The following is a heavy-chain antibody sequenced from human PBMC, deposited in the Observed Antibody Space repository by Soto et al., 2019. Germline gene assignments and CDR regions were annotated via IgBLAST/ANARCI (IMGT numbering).Heavy chain of an antibody. CDR3: ARGLVKVEMATITYYYYYGMDV. V-gene: IGHV4-34*01. CDR1: GWSFSGYY. J-gene: IGHJ6*02. Sequence: XETLSLTCAVDGWSFSGYYWSWIRQPPGKGLDWIGEINHSGSTNYNPSLKSRVTISVDTSKNQFSLKLSSVTAADTAVYYCARGLVKVEMATITYYYYYGMDVWGQGTTVTVSS. D-gene: IGHD5-12*01. CDR2: INHSGST.